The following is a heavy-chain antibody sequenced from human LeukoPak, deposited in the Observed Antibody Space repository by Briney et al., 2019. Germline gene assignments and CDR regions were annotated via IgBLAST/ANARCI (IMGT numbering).Heavy chain of an antibody. CDR2: IYYTGTT. V-gene: IGHV4-31*11. J-gene: IGHJ4*02. D-gene: IGHD3-22*01. CDR1: GGSFSGYY. Sequence: SETLSLTCAVYGGSFSGYYWSWIRQHPGKGLEWIGYIYYTGTTYYNPSLQSRLTISVDTSKNLFSLSLRSVTAADTAVYYCARSDTSGYYYVYWGQGALVTVSS. CDR3: ARSDTSGYYYVY.